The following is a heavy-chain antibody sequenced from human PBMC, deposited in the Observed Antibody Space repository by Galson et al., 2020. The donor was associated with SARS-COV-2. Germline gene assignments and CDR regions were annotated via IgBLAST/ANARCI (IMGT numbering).Heavy chain of an antibody. CDR2: ISMSGITI. D-gene: IGHD7-27*01. V-gene: IGHV3-48*03. J-gene: IGHJ5*01. CDR3: ATGDVWFES. Sequence: GGSLRLSCAASGLTFSNSEMHWVRQAPGKGLEWLSYISMSGITIYYADSVKGRFTISRDKAENALYLQMNSLRAEDTGIYYCATGDVWFESWGQGTLVTVSS. CDR1: GLTFSNSE.